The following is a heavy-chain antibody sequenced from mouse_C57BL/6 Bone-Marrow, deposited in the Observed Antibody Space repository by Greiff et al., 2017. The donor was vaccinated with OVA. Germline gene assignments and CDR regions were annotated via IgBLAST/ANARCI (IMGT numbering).Heavy chain of an antibody. CDR1: GFTFSDYY. CDR3: ARRLSYYAMDY. V-gene: IGHV5-12*01. CDR2: ISNGGGST. J-gene: IGHJ4*01. Sequence: DVMLVESGGGLVQPGGSLKLSCAASGFTFSDYYMYWVRQTPEKRLEWVAYISNGGGSTYYPDTVKGRFTISRDNAKNTLYLQMSRLKSEDTAMYYCARRLSYYAMDYWGQGTSVTVSS.